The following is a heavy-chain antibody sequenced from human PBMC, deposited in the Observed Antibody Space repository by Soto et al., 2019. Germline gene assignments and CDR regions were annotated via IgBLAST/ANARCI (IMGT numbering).Heavy chain of an antibody. V-gene: IGHV4-34*01. CDR3: ARKRNTGWYFDY. CDR1: GGSFSGYY. Sequence: QVQLQQWGAGLLKPSETLSLTCAVYGGSFSGYYWSWFRQPPGKGLEWIGEINHSGSTNYNPSLKSRVTISVDTSKNQFSLKLSSVTAADTAVYYCARKRNTGWYFDYWGQGTLVTVSS. J-gene: IGHJ4*02. CDR2: INHSGST. D-gene: IGHD6-19*01.